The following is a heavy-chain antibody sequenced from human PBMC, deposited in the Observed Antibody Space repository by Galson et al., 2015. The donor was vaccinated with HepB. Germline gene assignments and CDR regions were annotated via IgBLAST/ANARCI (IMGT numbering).Heavy chain of an antibody. CDR2: ISRSSTYT. J-gene: IGHJ4*02. CDR1: GFTFSDYY. D-gene: IGHD2-15*01. Sequence: SLRLSCAASGFTFSDYYMSWIRQAPGKGPEWLSFISRSSTYTSSADSVKGRFTISRDDAKNSLYLQMNSLRAEDTAVYYCAREAAQGFDNWGQGTLVTVSS. CDR3: AREAAQGFDN. V-gene: IGHV3-11*06.